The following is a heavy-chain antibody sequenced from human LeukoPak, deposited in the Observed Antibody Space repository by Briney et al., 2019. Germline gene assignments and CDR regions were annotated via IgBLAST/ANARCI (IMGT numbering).Heavy chain of an antibody. Sequence: PSETLSLTCAVYGGSFSGYYWSWIRQPPGKGLEWIGEINHSGSANYNPSLKSRVTISVDTSKNQFSLKLSSVTAADTAVYYCARDHHSSSDWFDPWGQGTLVTVSS. CDR1: GGSFSGYY. V-gene: IGHV4-34*01. D-gene: IGHD6-6*01. CDR2: INHSGSA. CDR3: ARDHHSSSDWFDP. J-gene: IGHJ5*02.